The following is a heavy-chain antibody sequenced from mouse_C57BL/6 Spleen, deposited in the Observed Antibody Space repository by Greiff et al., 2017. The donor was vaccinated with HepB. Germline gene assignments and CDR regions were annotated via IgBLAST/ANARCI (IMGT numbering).Heavy chain of an antibody. D-gene: IGHD2-1*01. J-gene: IGHJ2*01. Sequence: EVQLQQSGPELVKPGASVKISCKASGYTFTDYYMNWVKQSHGKSLEWIGDINPNNGGTSYNQKFKGKATLTVDKSCSTAYMELRSLTSEVSAVYYCARGWYLDYWGQGTTLTGAS. CDR1: GYTFTDYY. V-gene: IGHV1-26*01. CDR2: INPNNGGT. CDR3: ARGWYLDY.